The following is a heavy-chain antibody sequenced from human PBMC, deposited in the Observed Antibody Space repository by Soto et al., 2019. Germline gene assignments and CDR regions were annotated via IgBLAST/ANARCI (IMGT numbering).Heavy chain of an antibody. V-gene: IGHV1-2*02. CDR1: GYTFTGYY. Sequence: ASVNVSCKASGYTFTGYYMHWVRQAPGQGLEWMGWINPNSGGTNYAQKFQGRVTMTRDTSISTAYMELSRLRSDDTAVYYCARIGYCSSTSCSISDYWGQGTLVTVSS. D-gene: IGHD2-2*01. J-gene: IGHJ4*02. CDR2: INPNSGGT. CDR3: ARIGYCSSTSCSISDY.